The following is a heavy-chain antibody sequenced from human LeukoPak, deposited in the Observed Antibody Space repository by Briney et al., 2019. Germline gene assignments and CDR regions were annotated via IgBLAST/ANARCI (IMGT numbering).Heavy chain of an antibody. J-gene: IGHJ4*02. CDR2: IWYDGSNK. V-gene: IGHV3-33*01. D-gene: IGHD3-10*01. Sequence: GGSLRLSCAASGFTFSSYGMHWVRQAPGKGLEWVAVIWYDGSNKYYADSVKGRLTISRDNSKNTLYLQMNSLRAEDTAVYYCARDPYGSGSHDFDYWGQGTLVTVSS. CDR3: ARDPYGSGSHDFDY. CDR1: GFTFSSYG.